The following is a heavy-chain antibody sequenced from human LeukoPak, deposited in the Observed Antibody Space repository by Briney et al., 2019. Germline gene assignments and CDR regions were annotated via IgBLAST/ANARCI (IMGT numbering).Heavy chain of an antibody. D-gene: IGHD3-3*01. CDR2: IYYSGST. CDR1: GGSISSYY. Sequence: SETLSLTCTVSGGSISSYYWSWIRQPPGKGLEWIGYIYYSGSTNYNPSLKSRVTISVDTSKNQFSLKLSSVTAADTAVYYCARDASGNDYDFWSGPKGFDYWGQGTLVTVSS. V-gene: IGHV4-59*01. J-gene: IGHJ4*02. CDR3: ARDASGNDYDFWSGPKGFDY.